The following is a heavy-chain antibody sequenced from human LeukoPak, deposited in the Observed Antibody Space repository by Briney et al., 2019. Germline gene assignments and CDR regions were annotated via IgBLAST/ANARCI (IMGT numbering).Heavy chain of an antibody. V-gene: IGHV4-39*07. CDR2: IYYSGST. Sequence: SETLSLTCTVSGGSISGSSYYWGWIRQPPGKGLEWIGSIYYSGSTYYNPSLKSRVTISVDTSKNQFSLKLSSVTAADTAVYYCARDKKLDEIATAFDIWGQGTMVTVSS. J-gene: IGHJ3*02. CDR1: GGSISGSSYY. CDR3: ARDKKLDEIATAFDI. D-gene: IGHD6-13*01.